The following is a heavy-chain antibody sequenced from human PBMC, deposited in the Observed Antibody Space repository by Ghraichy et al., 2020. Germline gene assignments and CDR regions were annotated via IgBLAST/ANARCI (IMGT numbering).Heavy chain of an antibody. D-gene: IGHD6-19*01. J-gene: IGHJ4*02. V-gene: IGHV3-21*01. CDR1: GFTFRSYS. Sequence: GGSLRLSCTASGFTFRSYSMNWVRQAPGKGLEWVSFISSSSSYIYFADSVKGRFTISRDNAQNSLFLQMNSLRAEDTAVYYCAREKGIAVAGTDYWGRGTLVTVSS. CDR2: ISSSSSYI. CDR3: AREKGIAVAGTDY.